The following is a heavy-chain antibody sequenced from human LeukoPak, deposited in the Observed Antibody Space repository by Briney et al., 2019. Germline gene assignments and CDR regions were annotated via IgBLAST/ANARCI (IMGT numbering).Heavy chain of an antibody. Sequence: KPSETLSLTCTVSGGSISSYYWSWIRQPPGKGLEWIGYIYYSGSTNYNPSLKSRVTISVDTSKNQFSLKLSSVTAADTAVFYCARQELGLVTDYWGQGTLVTVSS. V-gene: IGHV4-59*01. CDR3: ARQELGLVTDY. CDR2: IYYSGST. J-gene: IGHJ4*02. D-gene: IGHD3/OR15-3a*01. CDR1: GGSISSYY.